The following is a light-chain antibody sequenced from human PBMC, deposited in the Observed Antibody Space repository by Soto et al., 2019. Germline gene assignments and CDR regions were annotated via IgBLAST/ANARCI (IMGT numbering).Light chain of an antibody. CDR1: QSFRGL. J-gene: IGKJ5*01. CDR3: QQRHMWPIT. V-gene: IGKV3-11*01. CDR2: DAY. Sequence: EIVLTQSPATLSLSPGERATLSCSASQSFRGLLAWYQQKPGQAPRLLIYDAYNRATGIPPRFSGSGSGTDFTLTISSLEPEDSAVYYCQQRHMWPITFGQGARLEIK.